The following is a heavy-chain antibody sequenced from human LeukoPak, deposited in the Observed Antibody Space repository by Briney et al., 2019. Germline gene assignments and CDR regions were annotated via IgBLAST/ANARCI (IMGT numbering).Heavy chain of an antibody. J-gene: IGHJ5*01. CDR2: FQTDGST. V-gene: IGHV3-74*01. D-gene: IGHD1-20*01. CDR3: ARGLNWTDFNWFDS. CDR1: GFTFTNFW. Sequence: GGSLRLSCAASGFTFTNFWMNCGRQTPRKRLMWVSRFQTDGSTRYAGYVKGRFTIPKDNAKNKVSLQLNTLRAEDPAIYYCARGLNWTDFNWFDSWGQGTLATVSS.